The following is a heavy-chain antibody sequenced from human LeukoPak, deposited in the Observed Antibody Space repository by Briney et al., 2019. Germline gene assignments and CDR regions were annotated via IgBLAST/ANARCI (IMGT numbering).Heavy chain of an antibody. J-gene: IGHJ4*02. CDR1: GYTFTDYY. Sequence: ASVKISCKVSGYTFTDYYMHWVQQAPGKGLEWMGLVDPEDGETIYAEKFQGRVTITAYTSTDTAYMELSSLRSEDTAVYYCATDSWDSSGYLFDYWGQGTLVTVSS. D-gene: IGHD3-22*01. CDR2: VDPEDGET. CDR3: ATDSWDSSGYLFDY. V-gene: IGHV1-69-2*01.